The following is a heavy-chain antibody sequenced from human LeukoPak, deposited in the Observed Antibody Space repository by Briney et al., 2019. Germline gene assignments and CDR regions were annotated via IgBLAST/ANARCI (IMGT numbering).Heavy chain of an antibody. V-gene: IGHV7-4-1*02. CDR1: GYTFTSYA. Sequence: ASVKVSCKASGYTFTSYAMHWVRQAPGQRLEWMGWINTNTGNPTYAQGFTGRFVFSLDTSVSTAYLQISSLKAEDTAVYYCARDLDCSGGSCYGNFDYWGQGTLVTVSS. D-gene: IGHD2-15*01. CDR2: INTNTGNP. CDR3: ARDLDCSGGSCYGNFDY. J-gene: IGHJ4*02.